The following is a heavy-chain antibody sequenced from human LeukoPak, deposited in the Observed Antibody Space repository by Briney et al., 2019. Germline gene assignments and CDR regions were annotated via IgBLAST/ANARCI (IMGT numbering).Heavy chain of an antibody. D-gene: IGHD3-10*01. CDR2: TYYRSKWYN. J-gene: IGHJ5*02. CDR3: ARTYYFASGSYPQGFDP. CDR1: GDSVSSNTAS. Sequence: SQTLSLTCAISGDSVSSNTASWNRIRQSPSRGLEWLGMTYYRSKWYNQYAESVKSRIAINPDTSKNQFSLHLNSVTPEDTAIYYCARTYYFASGSYPQGFDPWGQGTLVIVSS. V-gene: IGHV6-1*01.